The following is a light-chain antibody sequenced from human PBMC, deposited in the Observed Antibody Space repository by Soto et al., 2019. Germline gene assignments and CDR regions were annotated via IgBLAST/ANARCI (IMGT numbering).Light chain of an antibody. CDR1: SSDVGGYNY. CDR2: EVT. CDR3: MSYAGMYTYV. V-gene: IGLV2-8*01. J-gene: IGLJ1*01. Sequence: QSALTQPPSASGSPGQSVTISCTGTSSDVGGYNYLSWYQHRPGKAPQLIIYEVTKRPSGVPNRFFGSKSGNTASLTVSGLQAEDEADYFCMSYAGMYTYVFGTGTKFTVL.